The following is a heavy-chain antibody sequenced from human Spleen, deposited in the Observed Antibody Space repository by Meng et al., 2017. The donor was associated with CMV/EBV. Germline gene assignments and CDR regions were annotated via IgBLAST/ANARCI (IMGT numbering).Heavy chain of an antibody. J-gene: IGHJ4*02. CDR1: GFTFNKFW. V-gene: IGHV3-7*01. Sequence: GGSLRLSCAASGFTFNKFWMTWVRQAPGKGLEWVANIKQDGSEKYYVDSVKGRFTISRDNAKNSLYLQMNSLRAEDTAVYYCARSYARFDYWGQGTLVTVSS. D-gene: IGHD2-8*01. CDR2: IKQDGSEK. CDR3: ARSYARFDY.